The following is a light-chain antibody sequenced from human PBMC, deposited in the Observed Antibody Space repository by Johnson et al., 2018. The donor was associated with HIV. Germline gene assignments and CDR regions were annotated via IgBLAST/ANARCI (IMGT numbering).Light chain of an antibody. V-gene: IGLV1-51*01. CDR1: SSNIGYNY. Sequence: QSVLTQPPSVSAAPGQKVTISCSGSSSNIGYNYVSWYQQVPGTAPKLLIYDIDKRPSGIPDRFSGSQSGTSATLATIGLPNGADAYYYCGIWVSSLGAFLVGTGTKFSVL. CDR2: DID. CDR3: GIWVSSLGAFL. J-gene: IGLJ1*01.